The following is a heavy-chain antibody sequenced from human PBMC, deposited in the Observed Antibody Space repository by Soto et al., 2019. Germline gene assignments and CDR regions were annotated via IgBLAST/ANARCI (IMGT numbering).Heavy chain of an antibody. D-gene: IGHD3-10*01. V-gene: IGHV1-18*01. CDR3: ASGFYGAGSYYSLDY. CDR2: ITAYNFDT. CDR1: GYTFTSYG. J-gene: IGHJ4*02. Sequence: QVQLVQSGAEVKKPGALVKVSCKVSGYTFTSYGINWVRQAPGQGLEWMGWITAYNFDTNYSQKFQGRVTMTIDTSTSTAYMELRSLTSDDTAVYYCASGFYGAGSYYSLDYWGRGTLVTVSS.